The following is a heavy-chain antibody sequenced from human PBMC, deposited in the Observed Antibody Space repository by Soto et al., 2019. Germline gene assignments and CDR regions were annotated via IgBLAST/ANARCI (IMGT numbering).Heavy chain of an antibody. CDR1: GDSVSSNSAT. CDR3: GRAHLGSARYILEPFDP. J-gene: IGHJ5*02. D-gene: IGHD1-1*01. V-gene: IGHV6-1*01. CDR2: TYYRSKWYN. Sequence: PSQTLSLTCAISGDSVSSNSATWNWIRQSPSRGLEWLGRTYYRSKWYNDYAISVKSRITINPDTSKNQFSMQLSSVIPDDTAVYYCGRAHLGSARYILEPFDPWGQGTLVTVSS.